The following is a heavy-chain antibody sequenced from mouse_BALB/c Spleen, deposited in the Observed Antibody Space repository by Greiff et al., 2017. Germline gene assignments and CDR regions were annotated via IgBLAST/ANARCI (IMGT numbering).Heavy chain of an antibody. D-gene: IGHD1-1*01. V-gene: IGHV7-1*02. Sequence: EVQGVESGGGLVQPGGSLRLSCATSGFTFSDFYMEWVRQPPGKRLEWIAASRNKANDYTTEYSASVKGRFIVSRDTSQSILYLQMNALRAEDTAIYYCARDYYGSSYVRFAYWGQGTLVTVSA. CDR2: SRNKANDYTT. CDR1: GFTFSDFY. CDR3: ARDYYGSSYVRFAY. J-gene: IGHJ3*01.